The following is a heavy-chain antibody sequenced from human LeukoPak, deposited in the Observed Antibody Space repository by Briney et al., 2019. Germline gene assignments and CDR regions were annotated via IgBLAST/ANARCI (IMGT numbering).Heavy chain of an antibody. D-gene: IGHD6-19*01. CDR3: ARGPWGSGWYLQDYFDY. V-gene: IGHV4-34*01. CDR2: INHSGST. CDR1: GGSFSGYY. Sequence: SETLSLTCAVYGGSFSGYYWSWIRQPPGKGLEWIGEINHSGSTNYNPSLKSRVTISVDTSKNQFSVKLSSVTAADTAVYYCARGPWGSGWYLQDYFDYWGQGTLVTVSS. J-gene: IGHJ4*02.